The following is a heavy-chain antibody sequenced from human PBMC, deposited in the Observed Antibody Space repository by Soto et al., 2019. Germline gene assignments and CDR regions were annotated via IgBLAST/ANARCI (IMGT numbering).Heavy chain of an antibody. CDR1: GFIFSDYW. J-gene: IGHJ2*01. CDR3: ARDRELYSYDRRGYYRPYWDFDL. Sequence: EVQLVESGGGLVQPGGSLRLSCAASGFIFSDYWMSWVRQAPWKGLEWVANIKQDGSEKYYVDSVRGRFTISRDNAKNALFLQMHSLRAEDTAVYFCARDRELYSYDRRGYYRPYWDFDLCGRGTLVTVAS. D-gene: IGHD3-22*01. V-gene: IGHV3-7*03. CDR2: IKQDGSEK.